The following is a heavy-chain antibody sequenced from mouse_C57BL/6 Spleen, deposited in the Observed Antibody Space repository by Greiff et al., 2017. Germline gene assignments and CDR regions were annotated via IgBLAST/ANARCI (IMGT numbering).Heavy chain of an antibody. CDR1: GYTFTDYE. CDR3: TRQTGTGPFFDY. D-gene: IGHD4-1*01. Sequence: VQRVESGAELVRPGASVTLSCKASGYTFTDYEMHWVKQTPVHGLEWIGAIDPETGGTAYNQKFKGKAILTADKSSSTAYMELRSLTSEDSAVYYCTRQTGTGPFFDYWGQGTTLTVYS. CDR2: IDPETGGT. V-gene: IGHV1-15*01. J-gene: IGHJ2*01.